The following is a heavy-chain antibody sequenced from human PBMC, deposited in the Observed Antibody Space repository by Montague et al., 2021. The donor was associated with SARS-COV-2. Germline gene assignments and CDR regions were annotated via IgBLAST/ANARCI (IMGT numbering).Heavy chain of an antibody. V-gene: IGHV4-59*01. CDR3: ARARITIFGMVTWPAYFDF. Sequence: SETLSLTCTVSGGSISSYYWSWIWKPQGKGLDWIGYIYYSGSTNYNSSLTSRVTISVATSKNQFSLKLSSVTAADTAAYYYARARITIFGMVTWPAYFDFWGQGTLVTVSS. CDR2: IYYSGST. J-gene: IGHJ4*02. D-gene: IGHD3-3*01. CDR1: GGSISSYY.